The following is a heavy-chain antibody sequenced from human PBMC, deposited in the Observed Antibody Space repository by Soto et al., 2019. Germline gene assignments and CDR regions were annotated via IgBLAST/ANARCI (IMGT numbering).Heavy chain of an antibody. CDR3: ARDRGYCSGGSCLGWFDP. CDR2: IIPILGTA. V-gene: IGHV1-69*01. CDR1: GGTFSSYA. D-gene: IGHD2-15*01. J-gene: IGHJ5*02. Sequence: QVQLVQSGAEVKKPGSSVKVSCKASGGTFSSYAISWVRQAPGQGLEWMGGIIPILGTANYAQKFQGRVTITADESTSTAYMELSSLRSEDTAVYYCARDRGYCSGGSCLGWFDPWGQGTLVTVSS.